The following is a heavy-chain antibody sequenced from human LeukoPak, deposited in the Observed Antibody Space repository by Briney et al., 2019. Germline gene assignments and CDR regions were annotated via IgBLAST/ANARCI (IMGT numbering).Heavy chain of an antibody. CDR1: GGSIDNYY. CDR2: IYYSGST. D-gene: IGHD3-10*01. Sequence: PSETLSLTCTVSGGSIDNYYWSWIRQPPGKGLEWIGCIYYSGSTNYNPSLESRVTVSVDTSKTQFSLKLSFVTAADTAMYYCARGIRMVRAVIRRFRFDYWGQGTLVTVSS. V-gene: IGHV4-59*01. J-gene: IGHJ4*02. CDR3: ARGIRMVRAVIRRFRFDY.